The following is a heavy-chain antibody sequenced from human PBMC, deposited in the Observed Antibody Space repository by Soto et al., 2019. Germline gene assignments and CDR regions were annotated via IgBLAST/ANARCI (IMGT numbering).Heavy chain of an antibody. Sequence: QVQLQESGPGLVKPSETLSLTCTVSGGSISSYYWSWIRQPPGKGLEWIGYIYYSGSTNYNPSLKSRVTISVDTSKNQFSLKLSSVTAADTAVYYCARRGDDYSKYYYYGMDVWGQGTTVTVSS. CDR2: IYYSGST. CDR1: GGSISSYY. CDR3: ARRGDDYSKYYYYGMDV. J-gene: IGHJ6*02. V-gene: IGHV4-59*01. D-gene: IGHD4-4*01.